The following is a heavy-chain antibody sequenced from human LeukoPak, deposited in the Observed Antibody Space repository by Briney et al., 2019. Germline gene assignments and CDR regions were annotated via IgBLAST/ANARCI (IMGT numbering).Heavy chain of an antibody. J-gene: IGHJ3*02. D-gene: IGHD1-26*01. CDR3: ARGRGGGSYFLADHAFDI. CDR1: GFTFSSYS. V-gene: IGHV3-48*01. Sequence: PGGSLRLSCAASGFTFSSYSMNWVRQAPGKGLEWVSYISSSSSTIYYADSVKGRFAISRDNAKNSLYLQMNSLRAEDTAVYYCARGRGGGSYFLADHAFDIWGQGTMVTVSS. CDR2: ISSSSSTI.